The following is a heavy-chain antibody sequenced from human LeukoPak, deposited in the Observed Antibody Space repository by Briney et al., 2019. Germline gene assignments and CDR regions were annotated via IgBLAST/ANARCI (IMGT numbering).Heavy chain of an antibody. CDR2: INHSGST. D-gene: IGHD3-22*01. J-gene: IGHJ4*02. CDR3: ARGYYYDSSGYYFDY. CDR1: GGSFSGYY. Sequence: SETLSLTCAVYGGSFSGYYWSWIRQPPGKGLEWIGEINHSGSTNYNPSLKSRVTISVDTSKNQFSLKLSSATAADTAVYYCARGYYYDSSGYYFDYWGQGTLVTVSS. V-gene: IGHV4-34*01.